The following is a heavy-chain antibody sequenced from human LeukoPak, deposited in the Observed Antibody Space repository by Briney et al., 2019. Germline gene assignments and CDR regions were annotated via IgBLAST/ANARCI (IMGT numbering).Heavy chain of an antibody. CDR3: ARPHLTYHLGLGTPLNAFDI. D-gene: IGHD3-10*01. CDR1: GFTFSNYA. J-gene: IGHJ3*02. CDR2: ISHDGSDK. Sequence: PGRSLRLSCAASGFTFSNYAMHWVRQAPGKGLDWVAVISHDGSDKYYADSVRGRFTIFRDISKSTVYLQMNSLRTEDTAMYYCARPHLTYHLGLGTPLNAFDIWGQGTLVTVSS. V-gene: IGHV3-30-3*01.